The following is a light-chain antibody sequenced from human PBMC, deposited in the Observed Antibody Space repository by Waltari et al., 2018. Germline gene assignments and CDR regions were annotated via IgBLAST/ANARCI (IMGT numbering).Light chain of an antibody. CDR3: SSYTSSSTLGV. Sequence: QSALTQPASVSGSPGQSITISCTGTSSDVGGYNYVSWYQQHPGKAPKLMIYDVSKRPSGVSTRFSGSKSGNTASLTISGLQAEYEADYYCSSYTSSSTLGVFGGGTKLTVL. CDR2: DVS. CDR1: SSDVGGYNY. J-gene: IGLJ2*01. V-gene: IGLV2-14*01.